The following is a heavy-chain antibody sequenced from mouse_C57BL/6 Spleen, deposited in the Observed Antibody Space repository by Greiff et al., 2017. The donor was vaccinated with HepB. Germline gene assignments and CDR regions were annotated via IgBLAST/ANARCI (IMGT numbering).Heavy chain of an antibody. CDR3: ARPLSNWDEAWFAY. Sequence: ESGAELVKPGASVKMSCKASGYTFTTYPIEWMKQNHGKSLEWIGNFHPYNDDTKYNEKFKGKATLTVEKSSSTVYLELSRLTSDDSAVYYCARPLSNWDEAWFAYWGQGTLVTVSA. D-gene: IGHD4-1*01. CDR1: GYTFTTYP. CDR2: FHPYNDDT. V-gene: IGHV1-47*01. J-gene: IGHJ3*01.